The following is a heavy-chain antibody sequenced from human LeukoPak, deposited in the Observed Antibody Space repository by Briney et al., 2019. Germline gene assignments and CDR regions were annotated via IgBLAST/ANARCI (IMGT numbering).Heavy chain of an antibody. D-gene: IGHD4-17*01. CDR2: VNPNSGGT. CDR1: GYTFTSYY. V-gene: IGHV1-2*02. J-gene: IGHJ5*02. CDR3: ARVSTVTKRNWFDP. Sequence: ASVKVSCKASGYTFTSYYMHWVRQAPGQGLEWMGWVNPNSGGTNYAQKFQGRVTMTRDTSISTAYMELSRLRSDDTAVYYCARVSTVTKRNWFDPWGQGTLVTVSS.